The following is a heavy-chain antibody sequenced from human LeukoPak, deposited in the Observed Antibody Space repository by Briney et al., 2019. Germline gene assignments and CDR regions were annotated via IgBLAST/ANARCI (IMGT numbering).Heavy chain of an antibody. CDR3: AREYSSSSGRRAFDI. D-gene: IGHD6-6*01. V-gene: IGHV4-59*08. CDR2: IYYSGST. J-gene: IGHJ3*02. CDR1: GGSITGYY. Sequence: SETLSLTCTLSGGSITGYYWSWIRQPPGKGLEWIGYIYYSGSTNYNPSLKSRLTISIDTSENQFSLKLSSVTAADTAVYNCAREYSSSSGRRAFDIWGQGTMVTVSS.